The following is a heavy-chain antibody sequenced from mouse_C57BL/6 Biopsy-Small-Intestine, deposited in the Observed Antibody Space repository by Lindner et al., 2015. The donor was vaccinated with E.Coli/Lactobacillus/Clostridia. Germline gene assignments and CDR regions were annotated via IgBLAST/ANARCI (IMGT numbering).Heavy chain of an antibody. CDR3: ARRHDYPYCFDY. D-gene: IGHD2-4*01. V-gene: IGHV1-9*01. CDR2: ILPGSDST. Sequence: VQLQESGAELVKPGASVKLSCKASGYTFTEYTIHWVKQRPGHGLEWIGEILPGSDSTNYNEKFKGQATFTADTSSNTAYMQLSSLTTEDSAIYYCARRHDYPYCFDYWGQGTTLTVSS. CDR1: GYTFTEYT. J-gene: IGHJ2*01.